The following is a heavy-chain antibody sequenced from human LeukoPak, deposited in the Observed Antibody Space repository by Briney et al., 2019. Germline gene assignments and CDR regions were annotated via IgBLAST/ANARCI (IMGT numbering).Heavy chain of an antibody. CDR3: APGSTSTGYYQS. V-gene: IGHV4-39*01. CDR1: GGSISSSNYY. D-gene: IGHD3-22*01. CDR2: IYYSGST. Sequence: SETLSLTCTVSGGSISSSNYYWAWIRQPPGKGLEWIGSIYYSGSTYYSPSLKSRVTLSVDTSKNQFFLKMTSVTVADTAVYHCAPGSTSTGYYQSWGQGTLVTVSS. J-gene: IGHJ4*02.